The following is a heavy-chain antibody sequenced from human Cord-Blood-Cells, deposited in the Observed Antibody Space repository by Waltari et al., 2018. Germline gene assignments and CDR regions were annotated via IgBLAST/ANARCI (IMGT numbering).Heavy chain of an antibody. CDR1: GGSISSSSYY. Sequence: QLQLQESGPGLVKPSETLSLTCTVSGGSISSSSYYWGWIRQPPGKGLEWIGSIYYSGRTYDNPSLKSRVTISVDTSKNQFSLKLSSVTAADTAVYYCARPHSSSDAFDIWGQGTMVTVSS. J-gene: IGHJ3*02. CDR3: ARPHSSSDAFDI. V-gene: IGHV4-39*01. CDR2: IYYSGRT. D-gene: IGHD6-6*01.